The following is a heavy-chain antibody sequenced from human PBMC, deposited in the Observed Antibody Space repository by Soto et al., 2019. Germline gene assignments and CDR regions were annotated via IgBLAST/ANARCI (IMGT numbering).Heavy chain of an antibody. J-gene: IGHJ4*02. Sequence: PSETLSLTCTVSGCSISSPSYYWSWIRQPPGKGLEWIGSIYYSGTTYYNPSLKSRVAMSVDTSKNQFSLKLSSVTATDTAVYYCARETHIAVPATWGQGTLVTVSS. CDR3: ARETHIAVPAT. D-gene: IGHD6-19*01. CDR2: IYYSGTT. V-gene: IGHV4-39*02. CDR1: GCSISSPSYY.